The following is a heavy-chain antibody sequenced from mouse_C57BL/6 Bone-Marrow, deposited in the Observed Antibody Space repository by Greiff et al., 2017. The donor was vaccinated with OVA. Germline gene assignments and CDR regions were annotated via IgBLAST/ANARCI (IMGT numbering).Heavy chain of an antibody. J-gene: IGHJ4*01. CDR1: GYTFTEYT. V-gene: IGHV1-62-2*01. Sequence: VKLVESGAELVKPGASVKLSCKASGYTFTEYTIHWVKQRSGQGLAWIGWVYPGSGSIKYNEKFKDKATLTADKSSSTVYMKLSRLSSEDSAIYFCARHEDRYDYAYYYAMDYWGQGTSVTVSS. CDR2: VYPGSGSI. D-gene: IGHD2-4*01. CDR3: ARHEDRYDYAYYYAMDY.